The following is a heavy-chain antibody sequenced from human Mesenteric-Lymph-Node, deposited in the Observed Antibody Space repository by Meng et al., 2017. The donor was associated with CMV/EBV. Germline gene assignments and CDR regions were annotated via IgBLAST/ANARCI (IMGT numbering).Heavy chain of an antibody. V-gene: IGHV4-59*01. CDR3: PRDFTRDTAMVFGY. CDR1: GGSISSYY. Sequence: GSLRLSCTVSGGSISSYYWSWIRQPPGKGLEWIGYIYYTGSTNYNPSLKSRVTISVDTSKSQFSLKLSSVTAADTAVYYCPRDFTRDTAMVFGYWGQGTLVTVSS. D-gene: IGHD5-18*01. J-gene: IGHJ4*02. CDR2: IYYTGST.